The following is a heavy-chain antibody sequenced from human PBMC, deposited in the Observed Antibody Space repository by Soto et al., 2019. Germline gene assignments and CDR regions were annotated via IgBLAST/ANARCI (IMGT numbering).Heavy chain of an antibody. D-gene: IGHD2-15*01. CDR2: ISYDGSNK. Sequence: QVQLVESGGGVVQPGRSLRLSCAASGFTFSSYGMHWVRQAPGKGLEWVAVISYDGSNKYYADSVKGRFTISRDNSKNTLYLQMNNLRAEDTAVYYCAKDPGLYCSGGSCYSAYGMDVWGQGTTVTVSS. J-gene: IGHJ6*02. V-gene: IGHV3-30*18. CDR3: AKDPGLYCSGGSCYSAYGMDV. CDR1: GFTFSSYG.